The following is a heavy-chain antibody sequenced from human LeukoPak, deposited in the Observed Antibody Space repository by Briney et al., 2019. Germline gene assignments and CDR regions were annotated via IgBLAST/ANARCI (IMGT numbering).Heavy chain of an antibody. CDR2: ISSSGSTI. J-gene: IGHJ4*02. CDR3: AGGWNDPRFDY. D-gene: IGHD1-1*01. Sequence: EPGGSLILSCAASGFTFSYYEMNWVRQAPGKGLEWVSYISSSGSTIYYADSVKGRFTISRDNAKNSLYLQMNSLRAEDTAVYYCAGGWNDPRFDYWGQGTLVTVSS. CDR1: GFTFSYYE. V-gene: IGHV3-48*03.